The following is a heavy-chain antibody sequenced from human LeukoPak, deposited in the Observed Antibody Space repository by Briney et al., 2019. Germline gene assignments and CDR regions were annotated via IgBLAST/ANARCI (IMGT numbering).Heavy chain of an antibody. J-gene: IGHJ4*02. CDR1: GGSISSGGYS. Sequence: SETLSLTCTVSGGSISSGGYSWSWIRQHPGKGLEWIGYIYYSGSTYYNPSLKSRVTISVDTSKNQFSLKLSSVTAADTAVYYCARVACSGGSCYLGIDYWGQGTLVTVSS. CDR2: IYYSGST. D-gene: IGHD2-15*01. CDR3: ARVACSGGSCYLGIDY. V-gene: IGHV4-31*03.